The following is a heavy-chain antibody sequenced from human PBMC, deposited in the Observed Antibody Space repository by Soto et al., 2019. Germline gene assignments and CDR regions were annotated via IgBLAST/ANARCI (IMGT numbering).Heavy chain of an antibody. CDR3: AKDEYYYSRSGYYIFDS. Sequence: GGSLRLSCAASGFTFSSYAMSWVRQAPGKGLEWVSAISGSGGSTYYADSVKGRFTISRDNSEKTLYLQMNSLRPEDTALYYCAKDEYYYSRSGYYIFDSWGQGTLVTVSS. CDR2: ISGSGGST. J-gene: IGHJ4*02. CDR1: GFTFSSYA. V-gene: IGHV3-23*01. D-gene: IGHD3-22*01.